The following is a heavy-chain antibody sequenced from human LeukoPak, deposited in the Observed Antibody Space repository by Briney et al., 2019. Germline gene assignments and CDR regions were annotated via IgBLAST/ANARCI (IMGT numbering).Heavy chain of an antibody. Sequence: GESLKISCKGSGYSFTSYWIGWVRQMPGKGLEWMGIIYPGDSDTRYSPSFQGQVTISADKSISTAYLQWSSLKASNTAMYYCGSGITGTTGYLNAFDIWGQGTMVTVSS. CDR1: GYSFTSYW. CDR3: GSGITGTTGYLNAFDI. J-gene: IGHJ3*02. V-gene: IGHV5-51*01. CDR2: IYPGDSDT. D-gene: IGHD1-7*01.